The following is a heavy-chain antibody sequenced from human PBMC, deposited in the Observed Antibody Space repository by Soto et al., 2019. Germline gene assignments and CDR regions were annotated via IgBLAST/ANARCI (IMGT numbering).Heavy chain of an antibody. V-gene: IGHV4-59*12. CDR1: GGSISSYY. CDR2: TYHSGST. Sequence: SETLSLTCSVSGGSISSYYWSWIRQPPGKGLEWIGYTYHSGSTYYNPSLKSRVTISVDRSKNQFSLKLSSVTAADTAVYYCARAHYGDYGYGMDVWGQGTTVTVSS. J-gene: IGHJ6*02. CDR3: ARAHYGDYGYGMDV. D-gene: IGHD4-17*01.